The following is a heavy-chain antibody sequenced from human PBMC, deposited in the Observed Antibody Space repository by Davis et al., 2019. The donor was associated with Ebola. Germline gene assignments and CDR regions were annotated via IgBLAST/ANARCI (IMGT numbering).Heavy chain of an antibody. CDR1: GGSMTNYY. CDR3: ARHRHYGMDV. J-gene: IGHJ6*02. V-gene: IGHV4-59*08. Sequence: MPSETLSLTCTVSGGSMTNYYCSWIRQPPGKGLEWIGYIYYTGSTNYNRSLESRVTISVDTSKNQFSLKLSSVTAADTAVYYCARHRHYGMDVWGQGTTVTVSS. CDR2: IYYTGST.